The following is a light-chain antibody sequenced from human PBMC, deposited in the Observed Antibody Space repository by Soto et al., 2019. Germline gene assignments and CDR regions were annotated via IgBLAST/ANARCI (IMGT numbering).Light chain of an antibody. V-gene: IGKV3-15*01. Sequence: EIVMTQSPATLSVSPGERATLSCRASQSVSNNLAWYQQKPGQPPRLLIYGASTRATGIPARFSGRGSGTEFTLPVSSLQSEDFAVYYCQQYNNWPPFTFGPGTRVDIK. J-gene: IGKJ3*01. CDR1: QSVSNN. CDR2: GAS. CDR3: QQYNNWPPFT.